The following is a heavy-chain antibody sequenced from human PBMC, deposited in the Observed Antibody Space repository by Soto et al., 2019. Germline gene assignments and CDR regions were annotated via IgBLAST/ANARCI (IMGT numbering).Heavy chain of an antibody. V-gene: IGHV3-23*01. J-gene: IGHJ4*02. CDR1: GFTFSSYA. CDR2: ISGSGSNP. Sequence: EVQVLESGGGLVQPGGSLRLSCAASGFTFSSYAMRWVRQAPGQGLEWVSAISGSGSNPYYADSVKGRFTISRANSKNTLYRRMNSLRAEDTALEGRAKTASMTSRDGVDQWWRGTLVTVSS. CDR3: AKTASMTSRDGVDQ. D-gene: IGHD6-25*01.